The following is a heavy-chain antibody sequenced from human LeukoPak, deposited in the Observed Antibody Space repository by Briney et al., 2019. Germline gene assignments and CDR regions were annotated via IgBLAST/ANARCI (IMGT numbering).Heavy chain of an antibody. V-gene: IGHV1-2*04. Sequence: ASVKVSCKASGYTFTGYYMHWVRQAPGQGLEWMGWINPNSGGTNYAQKFQGWVTMTRDTSISTAYMELSRLRSDDTAVYYCARDRTELERREEEEGGAFDYWGQGTLVTVSS. CDR2: INPNSGGT. J-gene: IGHJ4*02. D-gene: IGHD1-1*01. CDR1: GYTFTGYY. CDR3: ARDRTELERREEEEGGAFDY.